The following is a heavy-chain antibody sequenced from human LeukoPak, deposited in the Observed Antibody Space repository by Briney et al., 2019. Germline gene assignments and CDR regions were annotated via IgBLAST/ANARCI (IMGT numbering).Heavy chain of an antibody. CDR3: AKDTWQTYYYDSSGYYSGYFDY. V-gene: IGHV3-23*01. CDR2: ISGSGGST. D-gene: IGHD3-22*01. J-gene: IGHJ4*02. Sequence: GGSLRLSCAATGFNFSSYAMSWVRQAPGKGLEWVSAISGSGGSTYYADSVKGRFTISRDNSKNTLYLQMNSLRAEDTAVYYCAKDTWQTYYYDSSGYYSGYFDYWGQGTLVTVSS. CDR1: GFNFSSYA.